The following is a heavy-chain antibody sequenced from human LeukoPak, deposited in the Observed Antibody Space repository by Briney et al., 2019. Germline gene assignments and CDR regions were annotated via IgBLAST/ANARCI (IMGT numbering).Heavy chain of an antibody. Sequence: PSQTLSLTCTVSGGSISSGSYYWSWIRQPAGKGLEWIGRIYTSGSTNYNPSLKSRVTISVDTTKNQFSLKLSSVTAADTAVYYCARELREGYCTNGVCLPFDYWGQGTLVTVST. D-gene: IGHD2-8*01. CDR2: IYTSGST. J-gene: IGHJ4*02. V-gene: IGHV4-61*02. CDR1: GGSISSGSYY. CDR3: ARELREGYCTNGVCLPFDY.